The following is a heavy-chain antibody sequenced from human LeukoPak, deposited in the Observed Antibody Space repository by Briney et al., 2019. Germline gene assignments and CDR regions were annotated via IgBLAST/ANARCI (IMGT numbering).Heavy chain of an antibody. V-gene: IGHV1-2*02. D-gene: IGHD2-21*02. CDR3: ARGYCSGDCFTLFDY. Sequence: EASVKVSCKASGYMFTVYYMHWVRQAPGQGLEWMGWINPNSGGTNYAQKFQGRVTMTRDTSISTAYMELSSLRSDDTAVYYCARGYCSGDCFTLFDYWGQGTLVTVSS. CDR1: GYMFTVYY. J-gene: IGHJ4*02. CDR2: INPNSGGT.